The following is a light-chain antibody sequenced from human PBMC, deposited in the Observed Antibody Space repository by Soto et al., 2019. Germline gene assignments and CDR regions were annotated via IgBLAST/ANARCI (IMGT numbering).Light chain of an antibody. J-gene: IGKJ3*01. Sequence: DIPLTQSPSSLSASVGDRVTITCQASHDIITYLNWFQQRPGKVPKLLIHDASKLETGVPSRFSGSGSGTRFSLIITGLQPEDVATYYCLQFDRFPRVVGPGTTVDL. V-gene: IGKV1-33*01. CDR1: HDIITY. CDR2: DAS. CDR3: LQFDRFPRV.